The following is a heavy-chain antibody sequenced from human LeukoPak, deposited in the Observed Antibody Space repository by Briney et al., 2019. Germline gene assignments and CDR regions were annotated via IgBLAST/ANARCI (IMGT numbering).Heavy chain of an antibody. J-gene: IGHJ6*03. Sequence: PGGSLRLSCAASGFTVSSNYMSWVRQAPGKGLEWVSVIYSGGSTYYADSVKGRFTISRDNSKNTLYLQMNSLRAEDTAVYYCTKELQVAVAVADYYYFYMDVWGRGTAVSVSS. V-gene: IGHV3-53*01. CDR3: TKELQVAVAVADYYYFYMDV. CDR1: GFTVSSNY. D-gene: IGHD6-19*01. CDR2: IYSGGST.